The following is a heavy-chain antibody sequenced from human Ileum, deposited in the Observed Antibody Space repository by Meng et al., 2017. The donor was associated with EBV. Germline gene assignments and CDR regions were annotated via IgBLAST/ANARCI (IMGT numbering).Heavy chain of an antibody. V-gene: IGHV3-74*01. CDR2: INSDGSMT. CDR3: TTGSDQFFDY. CDR1: GFTFTTFW. Sequence: EVQLVGSGGVSVQPGGFLGLSCAASGFTFTTFWMNWVRQAPGKGLVWVSHINSDGSMTWYADSGKGRFTTSRDNANRTAHLQMNSLRAEDTAFYYCTTGSDQFFDYWGQGALVTVSS. D-gene: IGHD6-19*01. J-gene: IGHJ4*02.